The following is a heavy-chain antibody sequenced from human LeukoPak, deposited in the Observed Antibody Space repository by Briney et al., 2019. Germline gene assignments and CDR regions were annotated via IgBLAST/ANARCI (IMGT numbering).Heavy chain of an antibody. CDR3: ARLGPAAPYYYMDV. V-gene: IGHV4-38-2*01. Sequence: SETLSLTCAVSGYSISSDFYWGWIRQPPGKGLEWIGSIYHSGSTYYNPSLKSRVTISVDTSKNQFSLKLSSVTAADTAVCYCARLGPAAPYYYMDVWGKGTTVTVSS. CDR1: GYSISSDFY. J-gene: IGHJ6*03. CDR2: IYHSGST. D-gene: IGHD6-13*01.